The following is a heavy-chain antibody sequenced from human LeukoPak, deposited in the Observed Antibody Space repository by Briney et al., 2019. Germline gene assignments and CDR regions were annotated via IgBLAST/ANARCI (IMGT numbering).Heavy chain of an antibody. J-gene: IGHJ4*02. Sequence: RGSLRLSCAASGFTFSSYAMHWVRQAPGKGLEWVAVISYDGSNKYYADSVKGRFTISRDNSKNTLYLQMNSLRAEDTAVYYCARDETYDYESNGYLDFWGQGTVVTVSS. CDR1: GFTFSSYA. D-gene: IGHD3-22*01. CDR3: ARDETYDYESNGYLDF. V-gene: IGHV3-30-3*01. CDR2: ISYDGSNK.